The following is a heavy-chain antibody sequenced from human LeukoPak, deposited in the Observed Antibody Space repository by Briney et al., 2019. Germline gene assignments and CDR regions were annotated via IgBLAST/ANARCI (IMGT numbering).Heavy chain of an antibody. D-gene: IGHD2-2*01. V-gene: IGHV3-21*01. J-gene: IGHJ4*02. CDR2: IDSSSRYI. CDR1: GFTFSSYN. Sequence: GGSLRLSCAASGFTFSSYNMDWVRQAPGKGLEWVSFIDSSSRYIYQADSVKGRFTISRDNAKSSVFLRMNSLRAEDTAVYYCARVGGHCTSTSCPPPDYWGQGTLVTVSS. CDR3: ARVGGHCTSTSCPPPDY.